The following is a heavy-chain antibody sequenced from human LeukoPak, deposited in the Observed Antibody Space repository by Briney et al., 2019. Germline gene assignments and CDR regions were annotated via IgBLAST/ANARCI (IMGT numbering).Heavy chain of an antibody. Sequence: SETLSLTCTVSGGSISSYYWSWIRQPPGKGLEWIGYIYTSGSTNYNPSLKSRVTISVDTSKNQFSLKLSSVTAADTAVYYCARSVAARSPFDYWGQGTLVTVSS. CDR1: GGSISSYY. J-gene: IGHJ4*02. D-gene: IGHD6-6*01. CDR2: IYTSGST. V-gene: IGHV4-4*09. CDR3: ARSVAARSPFDY.